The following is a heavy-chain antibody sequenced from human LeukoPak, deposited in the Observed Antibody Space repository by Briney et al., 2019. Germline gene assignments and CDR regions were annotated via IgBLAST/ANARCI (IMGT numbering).Heavy chain of an antibody. J-gene: IGHJ5*02. V-gene: IGHV4-61*02. CDR3: ARGLGYCSSTSCYTGWFDP. Sequence: SETLSLTCTVSGGSISSGSYYWSWIRQPAGKGLEWIGRIYTSGSTNYNPSLKSRVTISVDTSKNQFSLKLSSVTAADTAVYYCARGLGYCSSTSCYTGWFDPWGQGTLVTVSS. D-gene: IGHD2-2*02. CDR1: GGSISSGSYY. CDR2: IYTSGST.